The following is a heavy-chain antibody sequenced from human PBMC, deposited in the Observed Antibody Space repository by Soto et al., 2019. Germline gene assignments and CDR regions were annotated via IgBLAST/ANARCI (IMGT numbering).Heavy chain of an antibody. CDR3: ARGYNGDYAGGWFDP. CDR2: IYYSGST. Sequence: SETLSFTCSVSGGSLSSYYWSWIRQPPGKGLEWIGYIYYSGSTYYNPSLKSRVTISVDTSKNQFSLKLSSVTAADTAVYYCARGYNGDYAGGWFDPWGQGTLVTVSS. CDR1: GGSLSSYY. V-gene: IGHV4-59*08. J-gene: IGHJ5*02. D-gene: IGHD4-17*01.